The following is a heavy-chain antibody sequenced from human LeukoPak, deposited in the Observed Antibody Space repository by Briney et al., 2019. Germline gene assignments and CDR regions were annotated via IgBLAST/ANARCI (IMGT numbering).Heavy chain of an antibody. D-gene: IGHD3-3*01. V-gene: IGHV4-30-2*01. CDR1: GGSISSGGYS. CDR3: ARAYYDFWSGGFNWFDP. J-gene: IGHJ5*02. Sequence: SQTLSLTCAVSGGSISSGGYSWSWIRQPPGKGLEWIGYIYHSGSTYYNPSLKSRVTISVDRSKNQFSLKLSSVTAADTAVYYCARAYYDFWSGGFNWFDPWGQGTLVTVSS. CDR2: IYHSGST.